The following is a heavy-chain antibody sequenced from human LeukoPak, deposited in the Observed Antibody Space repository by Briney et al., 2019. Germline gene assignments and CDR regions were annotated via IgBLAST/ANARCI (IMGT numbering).Heavy chain of an antibody. D-gene: IGHD2-15*01. J-gene: IGHJ3*02. Sequence: SETLSLTCTVSGGSISSYYWSWIRQPPGKGLEWIGYIYYSGSTNYNPSLKSRVTISVDTSKNQFSLKLSSVTAADTAVYYCARVFGNVAATTASDIWGQGTMVTVSS. CDR2: IYYSGST. CDR1: GGSISSYY. V-gene: IGHV4-59*01. CDR3: ARVFGNVAATTASDI.